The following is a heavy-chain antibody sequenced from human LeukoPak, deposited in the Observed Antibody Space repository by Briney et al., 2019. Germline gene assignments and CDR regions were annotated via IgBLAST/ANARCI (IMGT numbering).Heavy chain of an antibody. V-gene: IGHV4-34*01. Sequence: SETLSLTCAVYGGSFSGYYWSWIRQPPGKGLEWIGEINHSGSTNYNPSLKSLFTISVDTSKNQFSLKLSSVTAADTAVYYCARVGQWLVPHYMDVWGKGTTVTVSS. J-gene: IGHJ6*03. CDR2: INHSGST. CDR1: GGSFSGYY. D-gene: IGHD6-19*01. CDR3: ARVGQWLVPHYMDV.